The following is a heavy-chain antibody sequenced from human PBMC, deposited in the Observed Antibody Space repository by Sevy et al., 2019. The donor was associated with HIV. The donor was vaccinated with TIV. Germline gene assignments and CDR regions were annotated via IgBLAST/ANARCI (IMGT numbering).Heavy chain of an antibody. V-gene: IGHV3-21*01. J-gene: IGHJ5*02. D-gene: IGHD7-27*01. Sequence: GGYLRLSCAASGFTFSSYSMNWVRQAPGKGLEWVSSISSSSSYIYYADSVKGRFTISRDNAKNSLYLQMNSLRAEDTAVYYCARDWGYGWFDPWGQGTLVTVSS. CDR1: GFTFSSYS. CDR3: ARDWGYGWFDP. CDR2: ISSSSSYI.